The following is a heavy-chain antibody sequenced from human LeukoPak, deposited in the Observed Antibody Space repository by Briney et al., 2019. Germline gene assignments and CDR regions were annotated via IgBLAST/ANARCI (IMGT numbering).Heavy chain of an antibody. CDR2: ISSSSSYI. D-gene: IGHD1-1*01. CDR3: ARGEGTTGTSGDY. Sequence: PGGSLRLSCAASGFTFSSYSMNWVRQAPGKGLEWVSSISSSSSYIYYADSVKGRFTISRDNAKNSLYLQMNSLRAEDTAVYYCARGEGTTGTSGDYWGQGTLVTVSS. CDR1: GFTFSSYS. V-gene: IGHV3-21*01. J-gene: IGHJ4*02.